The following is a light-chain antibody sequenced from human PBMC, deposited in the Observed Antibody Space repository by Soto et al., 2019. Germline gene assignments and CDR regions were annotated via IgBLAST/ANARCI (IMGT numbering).Light chain of an antibody. CDR3: CSYAGSYTWV. Sequence: QSALTQPHSVSGSPGQSVTISCSGTSSDVGNYNYVSWYQHHPGKAPKLMIYDVTTRPSGVPDRFSGSKSGNTASLTISGLQAEDEADFYCCSYAGSYTWVFGGGTKLTVI. J-gene: IGLJ3*02. CDR2: DVT. V-gene: IGLV2-11*01. CDR1: SSDVGNYNY.